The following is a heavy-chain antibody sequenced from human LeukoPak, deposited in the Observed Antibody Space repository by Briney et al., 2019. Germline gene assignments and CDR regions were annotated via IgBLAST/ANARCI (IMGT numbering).Heavy chain of an antibody. CDR1: GFTFSSYG. D-gene: IGHD3-22*01. J-gene: IGHJ3*02. CDR3: AKCYYGSSDYYFGAFDI. Sequence: GGSLRLSCAASGFTFSSYGMTWVRQAPGKGLEWVSAISGSGVNTYYADSVKGRFTISRDNSKNTLYLQMNSLRAEDTAVYYCAKCYYGSSDYYFGAFDIWGLGTMVTVSS. CDR2: ISGSGVNT. V-gene: IGHV3-23*01.